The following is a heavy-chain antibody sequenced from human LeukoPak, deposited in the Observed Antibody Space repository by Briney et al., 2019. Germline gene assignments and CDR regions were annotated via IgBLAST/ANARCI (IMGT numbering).Heavy chain of an antibody. Sequence: GGSLRLSCAASGFTFSNYAMNWVRQAPGKGLEWVSAISGSGGSTYYADSVKGRFTISRDNSKNTLYLQMNSLRAEDTAVYYCAKLTYYYDSSGPFDYWGQGTLVTVSS. D-gene: IGHD3-22*01. V-gene: IGHV3-23*01. J-gene: IGHJ4*02. CDR2: ISGSGGST. CDR1: GFTFSNYA. CDR3: AKLTYYYDSSGPFDY.